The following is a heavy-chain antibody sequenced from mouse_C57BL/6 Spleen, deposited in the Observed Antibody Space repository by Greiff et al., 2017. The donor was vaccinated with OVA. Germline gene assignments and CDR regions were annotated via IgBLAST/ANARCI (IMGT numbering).Heavy chain of an antibody. CDR2: IYPGSGNT. CDR3: ARASGNYFDY. J-gene: IGHJ2*01. Sequence: QVQLKESGAELVRPGASVKLSCKASGYTFTDYYINWVKQRPGQGLEWIARIYPGSGNTYYNEKFKGKATLTAEKSSSTAYMQLSSLTSEDSAVYFCARASGNYFDYWGQGTTLTVST. V-gene: IGHV1-76*01. D-gene: IGHD6-2*01. CDR1: GYTFTDYY.